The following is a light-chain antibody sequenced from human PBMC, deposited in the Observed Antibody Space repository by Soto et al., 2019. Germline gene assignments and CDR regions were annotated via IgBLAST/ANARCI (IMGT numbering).Light chain of an antibody. J-gene: IGLJ3*02. CDR2: NTN. Sequence: QTVVTQEASLSVSPGTTVTLTCGLSSGSVSANYYPSWYQQTPGQAPRTLICNTNTRSSGVPDRFSGSILGNKAALTITGAQADDESDYYCVLYMGSGIWVFGGGTQLTVL. CDR1: SGSVSANYY. CDR3: VLYMGSGIWV. V-gene: IGLV8-61*01.